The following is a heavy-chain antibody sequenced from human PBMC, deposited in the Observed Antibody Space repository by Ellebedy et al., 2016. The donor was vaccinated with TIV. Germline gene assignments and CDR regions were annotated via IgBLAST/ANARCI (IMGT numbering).Heavy chain of an antibody. Sequence: GESLKISXKGSGYTFTSYWIGWVRQMPGKGLEWMGIIYPGDSDTRYNPSFQGQVTISADKSLSTAYLQWSSLKASDTAMYYCARRMPTVETFDSWGQGTLVTVSS. CDR3: ARRMPTVETFDS. J-gene: IGHJ4*02. CDR1: GYTFTSYW. CDR2: IYPGDSDT. D-gene: IGHD5-24*01. V-gene: IGHV5-51*01.